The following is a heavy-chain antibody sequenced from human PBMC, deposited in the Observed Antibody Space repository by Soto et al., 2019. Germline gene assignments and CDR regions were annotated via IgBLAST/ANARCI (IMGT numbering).Heavy chain of an antibody. Sequence: GGSLRLSCAASGFIFSNYAMHWVRQAPGKGLEYLSAISSHGGDASYARSVKDRFTISRDNSKNTLYLQMGSLRNEDMAIYYCATGLWFGEDWGQGTQVTVS. CDR2: ISSHGGDA. V-gene: IGHV3-64*01. J-gene: IGHJ1*01. CDR3: ATGLWFGED. CDR1: GFIFSNYA. D-gene: IGHD3-10*01.